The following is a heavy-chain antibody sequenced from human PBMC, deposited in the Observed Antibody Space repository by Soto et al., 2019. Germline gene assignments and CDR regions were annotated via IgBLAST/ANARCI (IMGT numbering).Heavy chain of an antibody. V-gene: IGHV3-7*01. J-gene: IGHJ4*02. CDR2: IKQDGSEK. Sequence: EVQLVESGGGLVQPGGSLRLSCAASGFTFSSYWMSWVRQAPGKGLEWVANIKQDGSEKYYMDSVKGRFTISRDNAKNSLYLQMNSLRAEDTAVYYCARVARTAMVSFDYWGQGTLVTVSS. D-gene: IGHD5-18*01. CDR1: GFTFSSYW. CDR3: ARVARTAMVSFDY.